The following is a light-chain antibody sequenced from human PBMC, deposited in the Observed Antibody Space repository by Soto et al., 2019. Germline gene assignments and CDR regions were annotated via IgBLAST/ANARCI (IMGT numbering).Light chain of an antibody. J-gene: IGKJ1*01. CDR2: DVS. CDR3: QQYNTFGT. CDR1: QTISSW. Sequence: DIQMTQSPSTLSASVGDRVTITCRASQTISSWLAWYQQKPGKAPKLLIYDVSSLESGVPSRFSGSGSGTEFTLTISRLQPDDFSTYYCQQYNTFGTFCQGTKVEIK. V-gene: IGKV1-5*01.